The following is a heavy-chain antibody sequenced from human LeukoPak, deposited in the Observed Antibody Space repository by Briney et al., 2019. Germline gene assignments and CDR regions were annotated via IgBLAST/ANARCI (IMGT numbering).Heavy chain of an antibody. CDR1: GGSISSSSYY. D-gene: IGHD2-15*01. CDR3: ASFYCSGGSCYQYYYYYYMDV. CDR2: IYYSGST. V-gene: IGHV4-39*01. Sequence: PSETLSLTCTVSGGSISSSSYYWGWIRQPPGKGLEWIGIIYYSGSTYYNPSLKSRVTISVDTSKNQFSLKLSSVTAADTAVYYCASFYCSGGSCYQYYYYYYMDVWGKGTTVTISS. J-gene: IGHJ6*03.